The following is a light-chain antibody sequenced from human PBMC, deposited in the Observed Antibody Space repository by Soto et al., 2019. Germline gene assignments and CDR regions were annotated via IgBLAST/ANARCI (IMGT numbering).Light chain of an antibody. CDR3: PKYNNLPPIFT. Sequence: EIVMTQAPATMPVSPGERATLSCRARQSVSSNLAWYQHKPCQAPRLLIYGASTRATGITARFSGSGSGTEFTLTIISLQSEDFAGYYCPKYNNLPPIFTFGTGTKVAI. J-gene: IGKJ3*01. CDR2: GAS. V-gene: IGKV3-15*01. CDR1: QSVSSN.